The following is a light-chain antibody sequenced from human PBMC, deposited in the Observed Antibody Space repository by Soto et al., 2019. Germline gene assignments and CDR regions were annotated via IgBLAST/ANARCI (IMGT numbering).Light chain of an antibody. V-gene: IGLV2-8*01. Sequence: QSVLTQPPSASGSPGQSVTISCTGTSSDVGGYNYVSWYQQHPGKAPKLMIYEVSKRPSGVPDRFSGSKSGNTASLTVSGLQAEDEADYYRSSYAGSNTLYVFGTGTKVTVL. CDR1: SSDVGGYNY. J-gene: IGLJ1*01. CDR3: SSYAGSNTLYV. CDR2: EVS.